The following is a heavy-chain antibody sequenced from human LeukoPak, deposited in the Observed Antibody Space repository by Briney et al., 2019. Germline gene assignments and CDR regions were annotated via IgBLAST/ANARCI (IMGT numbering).Heavy chain of an antibody. CDR1: GFTFSAYE. J-gene: IGHJ4*02. V-gene: IGHV3-48*03. CDR3: AKEALDCGGHCGLFEN. Sequence: PGGSLRLSCVASGFTFSAYEMNWVRQAPGKGLEWISYITSSGSTIYYADSVKGRFTISRDNAENSLFLQMNSLRAEDTAVYYCAKEALDCGGHCGLFENWGQGTLVTVAS. CDR2: ITSSGSTI. D-gene: IGHD2-21*02.